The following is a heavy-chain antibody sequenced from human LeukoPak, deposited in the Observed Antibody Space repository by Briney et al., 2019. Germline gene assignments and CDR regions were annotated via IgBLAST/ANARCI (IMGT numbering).Heavy chain of an antibody. D-gene: IGHD1-14*01. V-gene: IGHV3-23*01. CDR2: IGGSGDST. Sequence: GGSLRLSCAASGFTFSNYAMNWVRQAPGKGLEWVSTIGGSGDSTYYVDSVKGRFTISRDNSKNTLYLQMNSLRAEDAAVYFCAKGDKILTGQKPKNRFDPGGQGPLVTVSS. CDR1: GFTFSNYA. J-gene: IGHJ5*02. CDR3: AKGDKILTGQKPKNRFDP.